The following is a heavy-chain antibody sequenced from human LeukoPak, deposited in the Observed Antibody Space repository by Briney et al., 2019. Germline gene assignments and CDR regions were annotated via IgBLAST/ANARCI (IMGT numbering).Heavy chain of an antibody. Sequence: SETLSLTCTVSLDSTTSNFWSWVRQPTGEGLEWIGEIHRSGSPNYNPSLQSRVTISIDRSRNQIVLELSSVTAADTAVYYCAREILGGFNPGAYWGQGTLVTVFS. CDR1: LDSTTSNF. J-gene: IGHJ4*02. CDR3: AREILGGFNPGAY. V-gene: IGHV4-4*02. D-gene: IGHD1-14*01. CDR2: IHRSGSP.